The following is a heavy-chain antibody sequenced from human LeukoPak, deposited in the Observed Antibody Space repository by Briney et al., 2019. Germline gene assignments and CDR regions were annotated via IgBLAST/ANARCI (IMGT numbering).Heavy chain of an antibody. CDR3: ARDKCTNGVCRGAFDI. Sequence: ASVKVSCKASGYTFTSYYMHWVRQAPGQGLEWMGIINPSGGSTSYAQKFQGRVTMTRDTSTSTVYMELSSLRSEDTAVYYCARDKCTNGVCRGAFDIWGQGTMVTVSS. D-gene: IGHD2-8*01. CDR1: GYTFTSYY. V-gene: IGHV1-46*01. J-gene: IGHJ3*02. CDR2: INPSGGST.